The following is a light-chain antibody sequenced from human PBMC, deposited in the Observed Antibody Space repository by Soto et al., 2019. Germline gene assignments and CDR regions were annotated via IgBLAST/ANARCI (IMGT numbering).Light chain of an antibody. CDR3: QQYDNWPPWT. CDR1: QSVSTN. Sequence: EIVMTQSPATLSVSPGERATLSCRASQSVSTNLAWYQQKPGQAPTLLIYGASTRAAGVPARFSGSGSGTEVTLTISSLQSEDFAVYSCQQYDNWPPWTFGQGTKVELK. CDR2: GAS. J-gene: IGKJ1*01. V-gene: IGKV3-15*01.